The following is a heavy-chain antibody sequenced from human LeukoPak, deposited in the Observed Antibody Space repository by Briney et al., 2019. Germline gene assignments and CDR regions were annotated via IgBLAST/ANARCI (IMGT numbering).Heavy chain of an antibody. J-gene: IGHJ6*03. CDR1: GGSFSGYY. D-gene: IGHD5-18*01. V-gene: IGHV4-34*01. Sequence: SETLSLTCAVYGGSFSGYYWSWIRQPPGKGLEWIGEINHSGSTNYNPSLKSRVTISVDTSKNQFSLKVTSVTAADTAVYYCAKQGVDTAMVRSYYYYMDVWGKGTTVTVSS. CDR2: INHSGST. CDR3: AKQGVDTAMVRSYYYYMDV.